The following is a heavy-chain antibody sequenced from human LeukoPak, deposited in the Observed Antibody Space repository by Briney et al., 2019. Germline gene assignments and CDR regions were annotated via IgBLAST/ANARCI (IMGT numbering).Heavy chain of an antibody. CDR1: GGSISSSSYY. CDR3: ARDAHCTGIACYSPYNWFDP. CDR2: IYFSGTT. V-gene: IGHV4-39*07. J-gene: IGHJ5*02. D-gene: IGHD2-15*01. Sequence: SETLSLTCTVSGGSISSSSYYWGWIRQPPGKGLEWIGSIYFSGTTYYNPSLQSRVTISVDTAKNHFSLKLSSVTAADTATYYCARDAHCTGIACYSPYNWFDPWGQGTLVTVSS.